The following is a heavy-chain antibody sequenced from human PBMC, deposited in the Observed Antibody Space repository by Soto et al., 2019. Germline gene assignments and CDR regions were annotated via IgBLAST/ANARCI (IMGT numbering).Heavy chain of an antibody. V-gene: IGHV3-30-3*01. J-gene: IGHJ3*01. CDR2: ISYDGSNK. CDR3: ARDANLFFD. Sequence: VRQPACRGLVGKAVISYDGSNKYYADSVKGRFTISRDNSKNTLYLQMNSLRAEDTAVYYCARDANLFFD.